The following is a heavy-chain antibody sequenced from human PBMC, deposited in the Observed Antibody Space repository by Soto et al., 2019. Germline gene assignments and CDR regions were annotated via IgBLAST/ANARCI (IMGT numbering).Heavy chain of an antibody. CDR2: IVVGSGNT. CDR3: AVFITNTPPFDY. V-gene: IGHV1-58*01. CDR1: GFTFTSSA. D-gene: IGHD5-18*01. Sequence: WASVKVSCKASGFTFTSSAVQWVRQARGQRLEWIGWIVVGSGNTNYAQKFQERVTITRDMSTSTAYMELSSLRSEDTAVYYCAVFITNTPPFDYWGQGTLVTVSS. J-gene: IGHJ4*02.